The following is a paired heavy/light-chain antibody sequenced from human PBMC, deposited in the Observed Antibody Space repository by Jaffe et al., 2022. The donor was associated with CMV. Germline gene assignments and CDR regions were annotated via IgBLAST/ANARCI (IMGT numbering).Light chain of an antibody. V-gene: IGLV3-1*01. CDR2: QDS. J-gene: IGLJ2*01. Sequence: SYELTQPPSVSVSPGQTASITCSGDKLGDKYACWYQQKPGQSPVLVIYQDSKRPSGIPERFSGSNSGNTATLTISGTQAMDEADYYCQAWDSSYVVFGGGTKLTVL. CDR3: QAWDSSYVV. CDR1: KLGDKY.
Heavy chain of an antibody. CDR2: ISSSSSYT. V-gene: IGHV3-11*06. D-gene: IGHD5-18*01. J-gene: IGHJ4*02. CDR3: ASLITVDTAMDRHFDY. CDR1: GFTFSDYY. Sequence: QVQLVESGGGLVKPGGSLRLSCAASGFTFSDYYMSWIRQAPGKGLEWVSYISSSSSYTNYADSVKGRFTISRDNAKNSLYLQMNSLRAEDTAVYYCASLITVDTAMDRHFDYWGQGTLVTVSS.